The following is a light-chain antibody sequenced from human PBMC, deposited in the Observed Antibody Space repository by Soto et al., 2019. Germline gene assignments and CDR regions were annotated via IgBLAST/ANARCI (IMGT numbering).Light chain of an antibody. V-gene: IGKV3-20*01. Sequence: EIVLTQSPGTLSLSPGERATLSCRASQSVSSSYLAWYQQKPGQAPRLLIYGASTRATGIPDRFSGGGSGTDFTLTIGRLEPEDFAVYYCQQYGSSPFTFGPGTKVDIK. J-gene: IGKJ3*01. CDR2: GAS. CDR3: QQYGSSPFT. CDR1: QSVSSSY.